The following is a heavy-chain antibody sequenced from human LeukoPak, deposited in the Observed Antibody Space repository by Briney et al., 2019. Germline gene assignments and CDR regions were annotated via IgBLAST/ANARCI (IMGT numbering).Heavy chain of an antibody. CDR3: ARESVTYYYDSSGYQFDY. D-gene: IGHD3-22*01. J-gene: IGHJ4*02. CDR1: GGTFNSYA. Sequence: SVKVSCQPSGGTFNSYAISWVRQAPGQGLEWMGRLIPIFGTANYAQKFQDRVTITTDESTSTAYMELSSLRSEDTAVYYCARESVTYYYDSSGYQFDYWGQGTLLTVSS. CDR2: LIPIFGTA. V-gene: IGHV1-69*05.